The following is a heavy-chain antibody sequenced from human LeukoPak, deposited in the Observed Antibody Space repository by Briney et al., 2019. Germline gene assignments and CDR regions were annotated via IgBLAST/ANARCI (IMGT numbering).Heavy chain of an antibody. CDR1: GFTFSSYA. D-gene: IGHD3-22*01. V-gene: IGHV3-33*08. J-gene: IGHJ6*02. CDR3: ARDFYDSSGYYSYYYYGMDV. Sequence: GGSLRLSCAASGFTFSSYAMSWVRQAPGKGLEWVAVIWYDGSNKYYADSVKGRFTISRDNSKNTLYLQMNSLRAEDTAVYYCARDFYDSSGYYSYYYYGMDVWGQGTTVTVSS. CDR2: IWYDGSNK.